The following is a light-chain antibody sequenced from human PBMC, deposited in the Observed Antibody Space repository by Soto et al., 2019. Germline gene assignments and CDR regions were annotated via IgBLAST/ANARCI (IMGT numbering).Light chain of an antibody. CDR1: SSDVGGYNY. CDR3: HSYTSSSTLV. Sequence: QSALTQPASVSGSPGQSITISCTGTSSDVGGYNYVSWYQQHPGKAPKLIIYEVSNRPSGVSNRFSGSKSGNTASLTISGLQAEDEADYYCHSYTSSSTLVFGGGTQLTVL. V-gene: IGLV2-14*01. CDR2: EVS. J-gene: IGLJ7*01.